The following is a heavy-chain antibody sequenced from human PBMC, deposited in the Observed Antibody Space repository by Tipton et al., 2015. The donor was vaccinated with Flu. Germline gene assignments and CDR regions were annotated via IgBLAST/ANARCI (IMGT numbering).Heavy chain of an antibody. CDR1: RSTFSNYW. V-gene: IGHV3-7*01. CDR2: ISPDGSEK. Sequence: SLRLSCVGSRSTFSNYWMDWVRQTPEKGLEWVANISPDGSEKRYVDSVKGRFTISRDDAEKSLYLQLNSLRVDDTAVYYCSESLNFWGQGTTVTVSA. J-gene: IGHJ4*02. CDR3: SESLNF.